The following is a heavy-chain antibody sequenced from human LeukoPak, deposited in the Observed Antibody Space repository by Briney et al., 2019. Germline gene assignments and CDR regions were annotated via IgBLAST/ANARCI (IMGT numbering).Heavy chain of an antibody. J-gene: IGHJ4*02. CDR1: EFILNSYW. CDR3: ATDRGWFILDY. V-gene: IGHV3-7*01. D-gene: IGHD2-8*02. CDR2: IKEDGSET. Sequence: GGTLRLSCTASEFILNSYWMTWVRQAPGKGLQWVANIKEDGSETYYLDSVRGRFTISRDTAKKSVYLQMSSLRVEDTAVYYCATDRGWFILDYWGQGSLVTVSS.